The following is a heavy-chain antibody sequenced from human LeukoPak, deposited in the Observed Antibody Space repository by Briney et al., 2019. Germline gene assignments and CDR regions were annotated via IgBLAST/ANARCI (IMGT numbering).Heavy chain of an antibody. V-gene: IGHV4-39*07. CDR1: GGSISSSSYY. CDR3: ARRWGGRDAFDI. D-gene: IGHD7-27*01. CDR2: IYYSGST. J-gene: IGHJ3*02. Sequence: SETLSLTCTVSGGSISSSSYYWGWIRQPPGKGLEWIGSIYYSGSTYYNPSLKSRVTISVDTSKKQFSLKLSSVTAADTAVYYCARRWGGRDAFDIWGQGTMVTVSS.